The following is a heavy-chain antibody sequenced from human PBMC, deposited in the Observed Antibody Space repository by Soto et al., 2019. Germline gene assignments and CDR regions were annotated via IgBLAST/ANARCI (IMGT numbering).Heavy chain of an antibody. J-gene: IGHJ3*02. V-gene: IGHV1-18*01. D-gene: IGHD6-19*01. CDR1: GYTFTSYG. CDR2: ISAYNGNT. Sequence: ASVKVSCKASGYTFTSYGISWVRQAPGQGLEWMGWISAYNGNTNYAQKPQGRVTMATDTSTSTAYMELRSLRSDDTAVYYCARVPPQAVAGLGNAFDIRGQGTMVTVSS. CDR3: ARVPPQAVAGLGNAFDI.